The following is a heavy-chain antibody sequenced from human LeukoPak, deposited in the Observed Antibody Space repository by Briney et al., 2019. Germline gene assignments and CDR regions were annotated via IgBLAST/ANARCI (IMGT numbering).Heavy chain of an antibody. Sequence: GASVKVSCKASGYTFTGYYMHWVRQAPGQGLEWMGWINPNSGGTNYAQKFQGRVTMTRDTSISTAYMELSRLRSDDTAVYYCARGVEWDFWSGYYTHYYYYMDVWGKGTTVTVSS. CDR2: INPNSGGT. CDR1: GYTFTGYY. V-gene: IGHV1-2*02. J-gene: IGHJ6*03. D-gene: IGHD3-3*01. CDR3: ARGVEWDFWSGYYTHYYYYMDV.